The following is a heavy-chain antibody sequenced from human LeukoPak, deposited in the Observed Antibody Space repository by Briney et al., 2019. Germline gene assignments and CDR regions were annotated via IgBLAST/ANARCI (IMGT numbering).Heavy chain of an antibody. J-gene: IGHJ6*03. CDR2: ITTSGSTI. CDR1: GFTFSSYA. Sequence: SGGSLRLSCAASGFTFSSYAMSWVRQAPGKGLEWVSYITTSGSTIYYADSVKGRFTISRDNAKNALYLQMNSLRAEDTAVYYCARARSLLFMDVWGKGTTVTISS. D-gene: IGHD3-10*01. V-gene: IGHV3-48*03. CDR3: ARARSLLFMDV.